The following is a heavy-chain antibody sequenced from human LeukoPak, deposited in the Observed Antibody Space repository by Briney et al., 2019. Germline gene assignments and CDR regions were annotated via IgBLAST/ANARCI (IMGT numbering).Heavy chain of an antibody. CDR2: ISYDGRNI. CDR1: GFTFNNYG. D-gene: IGHD2-2*01. J-gene: IGHJ4*02. V-gene: IGHV3-30*18. CDR3: AKGPLRGTAAAIDY. Sequence: GKSPRLSCAASGFTFNNYGMHWVRQAPGKGLEWVAVISYDGRNIHYPDSVKGRFTISRDISTDTLWLQMDSPRTEDTAVYYCAKGPLRGTAAAIDYWGQGTLVTVSS.